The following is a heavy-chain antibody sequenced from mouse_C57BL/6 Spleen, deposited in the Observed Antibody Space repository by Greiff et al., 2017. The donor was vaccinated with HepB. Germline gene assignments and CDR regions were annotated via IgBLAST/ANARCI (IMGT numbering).Heavy chain of an antibody. CDR1: GYTFTSYW. D-gene: IGHD1-1*01. J-gene: IGHJ1*03. V-gene: IGHV1-53*01. CDR2: INPSNGGT. Sequence: QVQLQQSGTELVKPGASVKLSCKASGYTFTSYWMRWVKQRPGQGLEWIGNINPSNGGTNYNEKFKSKATLTVDKSSSTAYMQLSSLTSEDSAVYDCARSGYYGVHWYFDVWGTGTTVTVSS. CDR3: ARSGYYGVHWYFDV.